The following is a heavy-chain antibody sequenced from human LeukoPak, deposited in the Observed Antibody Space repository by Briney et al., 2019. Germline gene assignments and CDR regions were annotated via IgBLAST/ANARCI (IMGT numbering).Heavy chain of an antibody. CDR1: GFTFSSYA. D-gene: IGHD2-8*01. Sequence: PGRSLRLSCAASGFTFSSYAMHWVRQAPGKGLEWVAVISYDGSNKYYADSVKGRFTISRDNSKNTLYLQMNSLRAEDTAVYYCAKNAAGIVLMIYAPLDSWGQGTLVTVSS. CDR2: ISYDGSNK. J-gene: IGHJ4*02. V-gene: IGHV3-30-3*02. CDR3: AKNAAGIVLMIYAPLDS.